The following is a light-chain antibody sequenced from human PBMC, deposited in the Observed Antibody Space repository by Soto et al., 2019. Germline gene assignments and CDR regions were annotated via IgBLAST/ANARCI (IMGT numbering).Light chain of an antibody. V-gene: IGKV1-9*01. J-gene: IGKJ5*01. CDR3: QQLNAYPIT. CDR2: RAS. CDR1: QGISTY. Sequence: DIHLTQSPSFLSASVGDRVTITCRASQGISTYFAWYHQKPGKAPKLLIYRASTLQSGVPSRFSGSGSGTEFTLTISSLQPEDFATYYCQQLNAYPITFDQGTRLEI.